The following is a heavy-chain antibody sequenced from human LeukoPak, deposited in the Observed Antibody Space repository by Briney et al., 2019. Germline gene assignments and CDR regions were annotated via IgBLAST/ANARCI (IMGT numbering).Heavy chain of an antibody. CDR1: GFTVSSNY. J-gene: IGHJ4*02. Sequence: GGSLRLSCAASGFTVSSNYMSWVRQAPGKGLEWVSVIYSGVSTYYADSVKGRFTISRDNSKNTLYLQMNSLRAEDTAVYYCARGSGDYDILTGWIPAHFDYWGQGTLVTVSS. CDR3: ARGSGDYDILTGWIPAHFDY. D-gene: IGHD3-9*01. CDR2: IYSGVST. V-gene: IGHV3-53*01.